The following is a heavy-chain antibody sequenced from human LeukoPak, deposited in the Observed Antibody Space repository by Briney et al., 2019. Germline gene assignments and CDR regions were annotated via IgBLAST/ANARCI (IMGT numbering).Heavy chain of an antibody. CDR1: GFTFSSYW. J-gene: IGHJ4*02. V-gene: IGHV3-74*01. CDR2: INSDGSST. D-gene: IGHD3-16*02. CDR3: AREDMITFGGVIVPKSYFDY. Sequence: GGSLRLSCAASGFTFSSYWMRWVRQAPGKGLVWVSRINSDGSSTSYADSVEGRFTISRDNAKNTLYLQMNSLRAEDTAVYYCAREDMITFGGVIVPKSYFDYWGQGTLVTVSS.